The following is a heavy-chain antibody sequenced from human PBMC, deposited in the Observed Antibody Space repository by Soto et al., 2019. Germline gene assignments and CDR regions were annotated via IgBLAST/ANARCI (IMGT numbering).Heavy chain of an antibody. CDR3: ARGIVVVTATSYGMDV. Sequence: SVKVSCKASGGTFSSYAISLLRQAPVQGLEWMGGIIPIFGTANYAQKFQGRVTITADESTSTAYMELSSLRSEDTAVYYCARGIVVVTATSYGMDVWGQGTTVTVSS. V-gene: IGHV1-69*13. D-gene: IGHD2-21*02. CDR2: IIPIFGTA. J-gene: IGHJ6*02. CDR1: GGTFSSYA.